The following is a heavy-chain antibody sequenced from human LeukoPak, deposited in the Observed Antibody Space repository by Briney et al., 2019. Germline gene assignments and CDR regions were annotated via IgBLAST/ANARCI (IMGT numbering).Heavy chain of an antibody. CDR2: INPNSGGT. D-gene: IGHD2-2*01. V-gene: IGHV1-2*02. CDR3: AGQPYCSSTSCRATYGMDV. J-gene: IGHJ6*02. Sequence: ASVKVSCKASGYTFTGYYMHWVRQAPGQGLEWVGWINPNSGGTNYAQKFQGRVTMTRDTSISTAYMELSSLRSEDTAVYYCAGQPYCSSTSCRATYGMDVWGQGTTVTVSS. CDR1: GYTFTGYY.